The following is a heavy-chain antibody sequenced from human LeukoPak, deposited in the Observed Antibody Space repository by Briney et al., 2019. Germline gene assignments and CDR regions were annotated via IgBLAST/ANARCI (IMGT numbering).Heavy chain of an antibody. CDR1: GGSISSGDYY. Sequence: SETLSLTCTVSGGSISSGDYYWSWIRQPPGKGLEWIGYIYYSGSAYYNPSLKSRVTISVDTSKNQFSLKLSSVTAADTAVYYCARNSGRVGITMVRGAPDYWGQGTLVTVSS. D-gene: IGHD3-10*01. V-gene: IGHV4-30-4*01. CDR2: IYYSGSA. J-gene: IGHJ4*02. CDR3: ARNSGRVGITMVRGAPDY.